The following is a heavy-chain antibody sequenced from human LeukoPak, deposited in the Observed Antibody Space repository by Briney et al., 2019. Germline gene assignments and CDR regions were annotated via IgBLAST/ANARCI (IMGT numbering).Heavy chain of an antibody. CDR2: ISGSGGTT. CDR1: GFAFSSYA. V-gene: IGHV3-23*01. D-gene: IGHD3-22*01. Sequence: PGGSLRLSCAASGFAFSSYAMSWVRQAPGKGLEWVSAISGSGGTTYYADSVKGRFTISRDNSKNTLYLQMNSLRAEDTAVYYCAKDSRGYYYDSSGSWGQGTLVTVSS. CDR3: AKDSRGYYYDSSGS. J-gene: IGHJ5*02.